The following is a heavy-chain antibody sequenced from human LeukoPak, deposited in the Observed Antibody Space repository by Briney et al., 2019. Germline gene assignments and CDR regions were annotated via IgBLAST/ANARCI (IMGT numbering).Heavy chain of an antibody. CDR3: ARDLGHKTDAFDY. D-gene: IGHD3-10*01. CDR2: IYYSGST. Sequence: SETLSLTCTVSGGSISSGGYSWSWIRQHPGKGLEWIGYIYYSGSTYYNPSLKSRVTISVDTSKNQFSLKLSSVTAADTAVYYCARDLGHKTDAFDYWGQGTLVTVSS. CDR1: GGSISSGGYS. J-gene: IGHJ4*02. V-gene: IGHV4-31*03.